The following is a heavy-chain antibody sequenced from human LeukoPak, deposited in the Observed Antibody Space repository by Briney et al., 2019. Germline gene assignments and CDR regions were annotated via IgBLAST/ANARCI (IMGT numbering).Heavy chain of an antibody. D-gene: IGHD4-11*01. J-gene: IGHJ4*02. CDR3: AREGNWDSNFDY. V-gene: IGHV3-7*01. Sequence: PGGSLRLSCAASGFTFSSYWMSWVRQAPGKGLEWVANINQDGSENYSLDSVKGRFTISRDNAKNSLYLQMSSLRAEDTAVYYCAREGNWDSNFDYWGQEPLFTASS. CDR2: INQDGSEN. CDR1: GFTFSSYW.